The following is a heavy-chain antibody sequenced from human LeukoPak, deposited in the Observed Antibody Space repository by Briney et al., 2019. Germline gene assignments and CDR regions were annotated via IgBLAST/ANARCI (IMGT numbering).Heavy chain of an antibody. Sequence: GGSLRLSCAASGFTFSSYAMSWVRQALGKGLEWVAVISYDGSNKYYADSVKGRFTISRDNSKNTLYLQMNSLRAEDTAVYYCAKAPTPIQVTTLGYWGQGTLVTVSS. CDR1: GFTFSSYA. D-gene: IGHD4-23*01. J-gene: IGHJ4*02. V-gene: IGHV3-30*18. CDR3: AKAPTPIQVTTLGY. CDR2: ISYDGSNK.